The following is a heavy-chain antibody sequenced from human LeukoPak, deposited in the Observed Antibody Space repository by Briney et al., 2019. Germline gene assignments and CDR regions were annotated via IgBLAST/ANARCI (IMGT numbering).Heavy chain of an antibody. CDR3: TRAGTVGGITIPFDL. Sequence: PGGSLRLSCAASGFSFNSYWMSWVRQAPGKRLEWAANIKQDGSEKKYVDSVKGRFTISRDNAKNSLFLQLDSLRAEDTAVYYCTRAGTVGGITIPFDLWGRGTQVTVSS. D-gene: IGHD3-3*01. CDR1: GFSFNSYW. V-gene: IGHV3-7*01. CDR2: IKQDGSEK. J-gene: IGHJ2*01.